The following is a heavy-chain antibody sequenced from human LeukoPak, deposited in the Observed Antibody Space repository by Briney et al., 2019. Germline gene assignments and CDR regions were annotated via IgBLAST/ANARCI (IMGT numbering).Heavy chain of an antibody. V-gene: IGHV4-59*01. Sequence: SETLSLTCTVSGGTISSYYWSWIRQPPGKGLEWIGYIYYSGSTNYNPSLKSRVTISVDTSKNQFSLKLSSVTAADTAVYYCARSLQMTDYYYYYMDVWGKGTTVTISS. CDR3: ARSLQMTDYYYYYMDV. CDR2: IYYSGST. CDR1: GGTISSYY. J-gene: IGHJ6*03. D-gene: IGHD4-11*01.